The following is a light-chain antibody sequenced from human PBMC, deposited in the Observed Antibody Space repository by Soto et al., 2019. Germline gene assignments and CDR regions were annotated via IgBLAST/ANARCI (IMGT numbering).Light chain of an antibody. J-gene: IGLJ2*01. CDR2: DVS. CDR1: SSDVGAYHS. CDR3: TSFSDTGTVI. V-gene: IGLV2-14*03. Sequence: QSVLTQPASVSGSPGQSFTISCTGTSSDVGAYHSVSWYQQHPGKAPKLIIFDVSNRPSGVSDRFSGSKSGNTASLTISGLQAEDEADYYCTSFSDTGTVIFGGGTNVTVL.